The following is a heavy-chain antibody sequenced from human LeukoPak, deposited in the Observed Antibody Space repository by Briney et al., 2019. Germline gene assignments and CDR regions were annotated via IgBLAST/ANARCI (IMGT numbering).Heavy chain of an antibody. D-gene: IGHD3-16*02. CDR3: AKSVMFTFGGVIGAFDI. CDR1: GFTFSSYA. Sequence: GGSLRLSCAASGFTFSSYAMSWVRQAPGKGLEWVSAISGSGGSTYYADSVKGRFTISRDNSKNTLYLQMNSLRAEDTAVYYCAKSVMFTFGGVIGAFDIWGQGTMVTVSS. J-gene: IGHJ3*02. V-gene: IGHV3-23*01. CDR2: ISGSGGST.